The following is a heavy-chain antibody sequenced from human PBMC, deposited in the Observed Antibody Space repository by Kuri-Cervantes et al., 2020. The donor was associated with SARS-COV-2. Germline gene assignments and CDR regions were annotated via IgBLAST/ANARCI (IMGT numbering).Heavy chain of an antibody. V-gene: IGHV3-30*18. CDR1: GFTFSSYG. D-gene: IGHD2-15*01. CDR2: ISYDGSNK. CDR3: AKALRVVVVAATDLFEY. J-gene: IGHJ4*02. Sequence: LSLTCAASGFTFSSYGMHWVRQAPGKGLEWVAVISYDGSNKYYADSVKARFTISRDNSKNTLYLQMNSLRAEDTAVYYSAKALRVVVVAATDLFEYWGQGTLVTDSS.